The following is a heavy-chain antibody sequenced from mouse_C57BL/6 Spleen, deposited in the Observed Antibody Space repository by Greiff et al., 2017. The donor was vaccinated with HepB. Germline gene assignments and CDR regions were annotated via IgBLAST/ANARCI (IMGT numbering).Heavy chain of an antibody. V-gene: IGHV2-6*01. J-gene: IGHJ3*01. CDR2: IWGVGST. CDR1: GFSLTRYG. CDR3: ASFPVAY. Sequence: VKLMESGPGLVAPSQSLSITCTVSGFSLTRYGVDWVRQSPGKGLEWLGVIWGVGSTNYNSALKSRLSSSKDNSKSQVFVKMNSLQTDDTAMYYCASFPVAYWGQGTLVTVSA.